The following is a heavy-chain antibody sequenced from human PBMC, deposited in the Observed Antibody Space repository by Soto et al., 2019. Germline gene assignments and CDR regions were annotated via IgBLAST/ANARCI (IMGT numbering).Heavy chain of an antibody. J-gene: IGHJ4*02. D-gene: IGHD3-22*01. V-gene: IGHV3-21*01. CDR3: ARDSDDSSGYYLLGVYYFDY. CDR1: GFTFSSYS. Sequence: GGSLRLSCAASGFTFSSYSMNWVRQAPGKGLEWVSSISYSSSYIYYADSVKGRFTISRDNAKNSLYLQMNSLRAEDTAVYYCARDSDDSSGYYLLGVYYFDYWGQGTLVTVSS. CDR2: ISYSSSYI.